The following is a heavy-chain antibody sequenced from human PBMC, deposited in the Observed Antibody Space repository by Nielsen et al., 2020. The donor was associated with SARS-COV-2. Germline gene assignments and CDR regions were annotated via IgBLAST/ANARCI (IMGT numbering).Heavy chain of an antibody. CDR1: GFTFDDYG. V-gene: IGHV3-20*01. Sequence: GESLKISCAASGFTFDDYGMSWVSQDPGKGLKWVTGINWNGVSTGYADSVKGRFTISRDNAKNSLYLQMNSLRAEDTALYHCASLDGYNPGYCGQGTLVTVSS. J-gene: IGHJ4*02. CDR2: INWNGVST. CDR3: ASLDGYNPGY. D-gene: IGHD5-24*01.